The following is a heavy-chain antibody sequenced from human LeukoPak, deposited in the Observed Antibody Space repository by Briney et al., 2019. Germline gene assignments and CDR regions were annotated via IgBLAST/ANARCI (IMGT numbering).Heavy chain of an antibody. Sequence: SGPTLVNPTQTLTLTCTFSGFSLSTSGVGVGWIRQPPGKALDWLALIYWDDDKRYSPSLKSRLTITKDTSKNQVVLTMTNMDPVDTATYYCAHRPASIVGAINWFDPWGQGTLVTVSS. CDR3: AHRPASIVGAINWFDP. D-gene: IGHD1-26*01. J-gene: IGHJ5*02. V-gene: IGHV2-5*02. CDR1: GFSLSTSGVG. CDR2: IYWDDDK.